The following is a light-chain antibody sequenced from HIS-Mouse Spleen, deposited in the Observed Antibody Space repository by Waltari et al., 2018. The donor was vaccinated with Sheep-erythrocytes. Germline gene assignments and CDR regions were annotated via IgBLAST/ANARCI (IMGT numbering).Light chain of an antibody. CDR3: SSYAGSNNWV. Sequence: QSALTQPPSASGSPGQSVTISCTGTSSDVGGYNYVSWYQQHPGKAPKLMIYEVSKRPSGVPESVSGSKSGNTASLTVSGLQAEDEADYYCSSYAGSNNWVFGGGTKLTVL. J-gene: IGLJ3*02. CDR1: SSDVGGYNY. V-gene: IGLV2-8*01. CDR2: EVS.